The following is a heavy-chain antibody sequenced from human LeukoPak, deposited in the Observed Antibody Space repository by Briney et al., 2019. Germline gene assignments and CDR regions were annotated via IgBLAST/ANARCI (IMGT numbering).Heavy chain of an antibody. D-gene: IGHD3-10*01. CDR2: IRYDGSNK. Sequence: GGSLRLSCAASGFTFSSYGMHWVRQAPGKGLEWVAFIRYDGSNKYYADSVKGRFIISRDNSKNTLYLQMNSLRAEDTAVYYCAKDLGVWFGVREPNWFDPWGQGTLVTVSS. CDR1: GFTFSSYG. V-gene: IGHV3-30*02. J-gene: IGHJ5*02. CDR3: AKDLGVWFGVREPNWFDP.